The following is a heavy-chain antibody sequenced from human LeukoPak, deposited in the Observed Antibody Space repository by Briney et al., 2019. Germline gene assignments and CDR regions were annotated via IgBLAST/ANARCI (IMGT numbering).Heavy chain of an antibody. CDR1: GGTFSSYA. Sequence: SVKVSCKASGGTFSSYAISWVRQAPGQGLEWMGRIIPILGIANYAQKFQGRVTITADKSTSTAYMELSSLRFEDTAVYYCARVGYDILTGYYSNWSDPWGQGTLVTVSS. CDR2: IIPILGIA. J-gene: IGHJ5*02. D-gene: IGHD3-9*01. V-gene: IGHV1-69*04. CDR3: ARVGYDILTGYYSNWSDP.